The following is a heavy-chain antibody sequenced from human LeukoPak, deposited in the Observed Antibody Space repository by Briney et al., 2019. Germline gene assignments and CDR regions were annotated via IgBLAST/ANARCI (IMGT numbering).Heavy chain of an antibody. CDR3: VKDFRGIPIDY. CDR1: GFNFSSFD. D-gene: IGHD3-10*01. J-gene: IGHJ4*02. V-gene: IGHV3-64D*06. Sequence: PGGSLRLSCSASGFNFSSFDMYWVRQAPGKGLEYVSAISSNGGSTYYADSVKGRFTISRDNSKNTLNLQMSSLRAEDTAIYYCVKDFRGIPIDYWGQGTLVTVSS. CDR2: ISSNGGST.